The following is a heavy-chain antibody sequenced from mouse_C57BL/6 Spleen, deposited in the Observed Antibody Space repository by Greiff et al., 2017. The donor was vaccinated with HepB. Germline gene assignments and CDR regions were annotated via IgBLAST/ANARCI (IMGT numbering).Heavy chain of an antibody. Sequence: VQLKESGPELVKPGASVKIPCKASGYTFTDYNMDWVKQSHGKSLEWIGDINPNNGGTIYNQKFKGKATLTVDKSSSTAYMELRSLTSEDTAVYYCARPLYGSPYYYAMDYWGQGTSVTVSS. CDR3: ARPLYGSPYYYAMDY. J-gene: IGHJ4*01. CDR2: INPNNGGT. V-gene: IGHV1-18*01. D-gene: IGHD1-1*01. CDR1: GYTFTDYN.